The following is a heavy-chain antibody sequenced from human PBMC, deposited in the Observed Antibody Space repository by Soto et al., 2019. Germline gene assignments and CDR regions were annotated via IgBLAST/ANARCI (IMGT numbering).Heavy chain of an antibody. CDR3: AKDGGTGDYGVNAVDI. J-gene: IGHJ3*02. V-gene: IGHV3-23*01. Sequence: EVQLLESGGGLVQPGGSLRLSCAASGFTFSVFAMSWVRQAPGKGLELVSTISGRGENTYYADSVKGRFTISRDNSKNTLNLQMNSVRGEDTAVYYCAKDGGTGDYGVNAVDIWGQGTMVTVAS. CDR2: ISGRGENT. CDR1: GFTFSVFA. D-gene: IGHD7-27*01.